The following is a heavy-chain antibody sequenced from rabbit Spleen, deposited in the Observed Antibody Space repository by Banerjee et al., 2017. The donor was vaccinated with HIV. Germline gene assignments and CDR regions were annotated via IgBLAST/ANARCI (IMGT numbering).Heavy chain of an antibody. CDR3: ARDTSSSFSSYGMDL. J-gene: IGHJ6*01. V-gene: IGHV1S40*01. Sequence: QSLEESGGDLVKPGASLTLTCKASGFSFSSGYDMCWVRQAPGKGLEWIACIYAGSSGFTYFASWAKGRFTISKTSSTTVTLQMTSLTAADTATYFCARDTSSSFSSYGMDLWGPGGTLVTVS. D-gene: IGHD1-1*01. CDR1: GFSFSSGYD. CDR2: IYAGSSGFT.